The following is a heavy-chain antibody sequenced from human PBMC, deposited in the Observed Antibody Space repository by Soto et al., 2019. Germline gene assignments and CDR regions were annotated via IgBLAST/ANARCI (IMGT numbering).Heavy chain of an antibody. Sequence: EVQVVESGGGLVQPGGTLRLSCSFTFSMYSRNWVRQAPGKGLEWVASISSGGSYIKYADSVKGRFTISRDNAKNSVSLQMNSLRVDDTAVYFCTRDQGGSYDSWFDPSGQGTLVTVSS. V-gene: IGHV3-21*01. CDR2: ISSGGSYI. CDR3: TRDQGGSYDSWFDP. CDR1: FTFSMYS. D-gene: IGHD1-26*01. J-gene: IGHJ5*02.